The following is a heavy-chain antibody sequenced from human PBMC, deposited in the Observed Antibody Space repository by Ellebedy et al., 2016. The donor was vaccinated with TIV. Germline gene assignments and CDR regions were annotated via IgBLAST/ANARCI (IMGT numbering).Heavy chain of an antibody. D-gene: IGHD3-10*01. CDR3: ARDGLTMVRGAMDY. J-gene: IGHJ4*02. Sequence: GGSLRLSCAASGFTFSSYAMSWVRQAPGKGLEWVSAISGSGGSTYYADSVKGRFTISRDNAKNSLYLQMNSLRAEDTAVYYCARDGLTMVRGAMDYWGQGTLVTVSS. CDR1: GFTFSSYA. CDR2: ISGSGGST. V-gene: IGHV3-23*01.